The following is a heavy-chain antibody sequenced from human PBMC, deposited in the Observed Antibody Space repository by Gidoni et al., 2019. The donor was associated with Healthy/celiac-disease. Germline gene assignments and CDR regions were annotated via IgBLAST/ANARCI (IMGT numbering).Heavy chain of an antibody. D-gene: IGHD6-13*01. CDR2: INHSGST. J-gene: IGHJ5*02. CDR1: GGSFSGYY. Sequence: QVQLQQWGAGLLKPSETLSLTCAVYGGSFSGYYWSWIRQPPGKGLEWIGEINHSGSTNYNPSLKSRVTISVDTSKNQFSLKLSSVTAADTAVYYCARGLAAAHRGWFDPWGQGTLVTVSS. V-gene: IGHV4-34*01. CDR3: ARGLAAAHRGWFDP.